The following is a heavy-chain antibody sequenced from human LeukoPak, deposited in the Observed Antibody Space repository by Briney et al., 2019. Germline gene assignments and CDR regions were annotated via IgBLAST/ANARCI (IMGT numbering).Heavy chain of an antibody. J-gene: IGHJ4*02. CDR2: ITSTGSYI. CDR3: AGGSGWLIDY. CDR1: GFTFSRYI. Sequence: GGSLRLSCAASGFTFSRYIMNWVRQAPGKGLEWVSSITSTGSYIYYSESLKGRFTISRDNARNSLSLQMNSLRDEDTAVYYCAGGSGWLIDYWGQGTLVTVSS. V-gene: IGHV3-21*01. D-gene: IGHD6-19*01.